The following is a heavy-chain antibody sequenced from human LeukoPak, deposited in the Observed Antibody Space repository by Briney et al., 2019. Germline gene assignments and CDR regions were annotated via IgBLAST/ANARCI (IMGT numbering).Heavy chain of an antibody. CDR2: IIPIFGTA. CDR1: VGTFSSHA. D-gene: IGHD3-10*01. CDR3: ASRTEILPSGAQGACDI. V-gene: IGHV1-69*06. Sequence: ASVKVSCKASVGTFSSHAISWVRQAPGQGLEWMGRIIPIFGTANYAQKFQGRVTITADKSTSTAYMELSSLRSEDTAVYYCASRTEILPSGAQGACDIWGQGTMVTVSS. J-gene: IGHJ3*02.